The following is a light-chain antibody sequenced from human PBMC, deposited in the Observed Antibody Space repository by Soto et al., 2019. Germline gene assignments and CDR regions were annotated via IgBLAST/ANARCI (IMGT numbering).Light chain of an antibody. J-gene: IGKJ1*01. CDR2: GAS. V-gene: IGKV3-20*01. CDR3: QQYDRSAWT. CDR1: ETVSRSF. Sequence: DIVLTQSPGTLSLSPGERATLSCRASETVSRSFLAWYQQKPGQAPRLLIYGASTTATGIPDRFSGSGSGTDFTLTISRLEPEELGVYYCQQYDRSAWTFGQGTKVEVK.